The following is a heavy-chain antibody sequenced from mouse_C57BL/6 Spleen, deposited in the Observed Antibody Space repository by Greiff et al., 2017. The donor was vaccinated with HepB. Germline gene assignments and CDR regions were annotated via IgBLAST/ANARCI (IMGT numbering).Heavy chain of an antibody. CDR3: ARRAYDYDGAMDY. D-gene: IGHD2-4*01. V-gene: IGHV1-59*01. CDR2: IDPSDSYT. Sequence: QVQLQQPGAELVRPGTSVKLSCKASGYTFTSYWMHWVKQRPGQGLEWIGVIDPSDSYTNYNQKFKGKATLTVDTSSSTAYMQLSSLTSEDSAVYYCARRAYDYDGAMDYWGQGTSVTVSS. CDR1: GYTFTSYW. J-gene: IGHJ4*01.